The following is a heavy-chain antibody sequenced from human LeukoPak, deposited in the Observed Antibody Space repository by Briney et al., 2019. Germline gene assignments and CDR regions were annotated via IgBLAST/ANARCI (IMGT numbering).Heavy chain of an antibody. V-gene: IGHV4-34*01. CDR3: ARAWLSSWFLDY. Sequence: SETLSLTCAVYGGSFSGYYWSWVRQPPGKGREWIGEINHSGSTNYNPSLKSRVTISVDTSKNQFSLKLSSVTAADTAVYYCARAWLSSWFLDYWGQGTLVTVSS. CDR2: INHSGST. CDR1: GGSFSGYY. J-gene: IGHJ4*02. D-gene: IGHD6-13*01.